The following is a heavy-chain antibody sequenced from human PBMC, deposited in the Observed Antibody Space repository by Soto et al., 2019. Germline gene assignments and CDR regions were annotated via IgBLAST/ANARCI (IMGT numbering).Heavy chain of an antibody. CDR2: MYNTGST. V-gene: IGHV4-39*07. J-gene: IGHJ6*02. D-gene: IGHD2-21*02. Sequence: SETLSLTCSVSGGSISSSSYFWGWIRQPPGKGLEWIGYMYNTGSTVYNPSVKSRVTISVDASKNQFSLKLNSVTAADTAVYYCARDLWGYCGTDCYPLDVWGQGTTVTVSS. CDR1: GGSISSSSYF. CDR3: ARDLWGYCGTDCYPLDV.